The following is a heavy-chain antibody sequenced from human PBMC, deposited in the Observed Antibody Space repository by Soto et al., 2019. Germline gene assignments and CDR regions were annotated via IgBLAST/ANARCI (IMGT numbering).Heavy chain of an antibody. J-gene: IGHJ4*02. Sequence: ASVEVSCKASGYTFTSYAMHWVRQAPGQRLEWVGWISADDGYTNYAQNLQDRVIMTTGTSTSTAYMELTSLRSDDTAVYYCARDVFYWGQGTLVTVSS. CDR3: ARDVFY. CDR1: GYTFTSYA. V-gene: IGHV1-18*01. CDR2: ISADDGYT.